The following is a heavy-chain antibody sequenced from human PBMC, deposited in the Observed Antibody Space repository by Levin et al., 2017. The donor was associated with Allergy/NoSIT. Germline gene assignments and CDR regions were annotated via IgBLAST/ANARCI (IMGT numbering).Heavy chain of an antibody. D-gene: IGHD6-13*01. V-gene: IGHV3-30*03. CDR2: ISYDGSNK. J-gene: IGHJ4*02. CDR1: GFTFSSYG. CDR3: ARKGEEQQLVRSTGFDY. Sequence: PGGSLRLSCAASGFTFSSYGMHWVRQAPGKGLEWVAVISYDGSNKYYADSVKGRFTISRDNSKNTLYLQMNSLRAEDTAVYYCARKGEEQQLVRSTGFDYWGQGTLVTVSS.